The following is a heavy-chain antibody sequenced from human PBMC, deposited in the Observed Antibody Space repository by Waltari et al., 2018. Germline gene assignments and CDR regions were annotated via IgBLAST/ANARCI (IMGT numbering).Heavy chain of an antibody. CDR3: ARGIVGATSDWFDP. D-gene: IGHD1-26*01. CDR2: IYYSGST. Sequence: QLQLQESGPGLVKPSETLSLTCTVSGGSIRSSSSYWGWIRQPPGKGLEWIGSIYYSGSTYYNPSLKSRVTISVDTSKNQFSLKLSSVTAADTAVYYCARGIVGATSDWFDPWGQGTLVTVSS. V-gene: IGHV4-39*07. J-gene: IGHJ5*02. CDR1: GGSIRSSSSY.